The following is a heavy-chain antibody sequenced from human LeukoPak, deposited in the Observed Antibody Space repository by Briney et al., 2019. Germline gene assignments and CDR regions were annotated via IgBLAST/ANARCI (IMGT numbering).Heavy chain of an antibody. Sequence: GGSLRLSCAASVFTFSSYSMNWVRQAPEKGLEWVSSISSSSSYIYYADSVKGRFTISRDNAKNSLYLQMNSLRAEDTAVYYCARADEYSSSWYYFDYWGQGTLVTVSS. CDR2: ISSSSSYI. J-gene: IGHJ4*02. V-gene: IGHV3-21*01. CDR3: ARADEYSSSWYYFDY. CDR1: VFTFSSYS. D-gene: IGHD6-13*01.